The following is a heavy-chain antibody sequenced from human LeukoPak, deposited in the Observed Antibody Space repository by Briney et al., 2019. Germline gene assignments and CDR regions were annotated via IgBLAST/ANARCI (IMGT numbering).Heavy chain of an antibody. D-gene: IGHD6-6*01. V-gene: IGHV4-39*07. J-gene: IGHJ5*01. Sequence: KPSETLSLTCTVSSGSISSSSYYWGWIRQPPGKGLEWIGSIYYSGSTYYNPSLKSRVTISVDTSKNQFSLKLSSVTAADTAVYYCARYRLDEYSSSSSPRNWFDSWGQGTLVTVSS. CDR2: IYYSGST. CDR1: SGSISSSSYY. CDR3: ARYRLDEYSSSSSPRNWFDS.